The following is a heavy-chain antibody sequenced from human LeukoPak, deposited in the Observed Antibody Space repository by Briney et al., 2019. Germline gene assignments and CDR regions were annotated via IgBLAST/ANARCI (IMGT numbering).Heavy chain of an antibody. D-gene: IGHD6-13*01. CDR1: GGSISSYY. CDR3: ARDIAYAFDI. CDR2: IYYSGST. Sequence: PSETLSLTCTVSGGSISSYYWSWIRQPPGKGLEWIGYIYYSGSTNYNPSLKSRVTISVDTSKNQFSLKLSSVTAADTAVYYCARDIAYAFDIWGQGTMVTVSS. V-gene: IGHV4-59*01. J-gene: IGHJ3*02.